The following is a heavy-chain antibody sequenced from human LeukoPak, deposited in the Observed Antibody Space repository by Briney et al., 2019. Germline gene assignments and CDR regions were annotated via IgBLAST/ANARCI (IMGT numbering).Heavy chain of an antibody. D-gene: IGHD6-13*01. Sequence: SETLSLTCTVSGCSISSGGYYWSWIRQHPGKGLEWIGYIYYSGSTYYNPSLKSRVTISVDTSKNQFSLKLSSVTAADTAVYYCARELAAVGVDYWGQGTLVTVSS. J-gene: IGHJ4*02. CDR3: ARELAAVGVDY. CDR2: IYYSGST. V-gene: IGHV4-31*03. CDR1: GCSISSGGYY.